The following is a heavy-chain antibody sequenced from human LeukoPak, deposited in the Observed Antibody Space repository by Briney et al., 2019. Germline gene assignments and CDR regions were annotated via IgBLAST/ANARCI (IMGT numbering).Heavy chain of an antibody. V-gene: IGHV1-8*01. J-gene: IGHJ4*02. CDR1: GYTFTSYD. CDR3: ARDRHYYDSSGYYAFDY. D-gene: IGHD3-22*01. Sequence: ASVKVSCKASGYTFTSYDINWVRQATGQGLEWMGWMNPNSGNTGYAQKFQGRVTMTRNTSISTAYMELSSLRSEDTAVYYCARDRHYYDSSGYYAFDYWGQGTLVTVSS. CDR2: MNPNSGNT.